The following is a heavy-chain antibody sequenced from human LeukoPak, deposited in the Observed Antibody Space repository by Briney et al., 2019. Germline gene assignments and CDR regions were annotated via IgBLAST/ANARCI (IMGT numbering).Heavy chain of an antibody. V-gene: IGHV1-69*13. CDR3: ARVGFVGFDP. J-gene: IGHJ5*02. CDR1: GGTFSSYA. D-gene: IGHD3-10*01. CDR2: IIPIFGTA. Sequence: ASVKVSCKASGGTFSSYAISWVRQAPGQGLEWMGGIIPIFGTANYAQKFQGRGTITADESTSTAYMELSSLRSEDTAVYYCARVGFVGFDPWGQGTLVTVSS.